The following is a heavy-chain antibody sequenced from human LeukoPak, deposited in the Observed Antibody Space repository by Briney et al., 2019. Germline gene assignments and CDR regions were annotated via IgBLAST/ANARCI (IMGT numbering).Heavy chain of an antibody. Sequence: GGSLRLSCAASAFSFSDYNMNWVRQAPGKGLEWVAVISYDGSNKYYADSVKGRFTISRDNSKNTLYLQMNSLRAEDTAVYYCARSTVTTPVPDYWGQGTLVTVSS. CDR3: ARSTVTTPVPDY. V-gene: IGHV3-30*19. J-gene: IGHJ4*02. CDR2: ISYDGSNK. D-gene: IGHD4-11*01. CDR1: AFSFSDYN.